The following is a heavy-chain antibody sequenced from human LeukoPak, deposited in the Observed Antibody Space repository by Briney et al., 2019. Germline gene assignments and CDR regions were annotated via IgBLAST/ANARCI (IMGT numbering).Heavy chain of an antibody. V-gene: IGHV3-74*01. D-gene: IGHD2-2*01. CDR2: INTDGSST. CDR1: GFSFGSYW. CDR3: ARDSSSLDV. J-gene: IGHJ6*04. Sequence: AGSRSPSSAVAGFSFGSYWTHWVRPAAGEVLVWVSRINTDGSSTSYADSVKGRFTISRDNAKNTLYLQMNSLRAEDTAVYYCARDSSSLDVWGKGTTVTVSS.